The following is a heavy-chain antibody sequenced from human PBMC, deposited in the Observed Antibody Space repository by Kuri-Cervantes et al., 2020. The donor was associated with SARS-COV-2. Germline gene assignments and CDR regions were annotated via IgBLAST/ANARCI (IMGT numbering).Heavy chain of an antibody. CDR3: ARDRCSVTNCYTGDAFDI. CDR2: FYYSGRT. Sequence: GSLRLSCTVSGGSITDYDWSWLRQSPGKGLEWIGYFYYSGRTNYNPSLEGRVTISVGTSKSQVSLRLTSVTAADTAVYFCARDRCSVTNCYTGDAFDIWGQGRMVTVSS. J-gene: IGHJ3*02. CDR1: GGSITDYD. D-gene: IGHD2-2*02. V-gene: IGHV4-59*01.